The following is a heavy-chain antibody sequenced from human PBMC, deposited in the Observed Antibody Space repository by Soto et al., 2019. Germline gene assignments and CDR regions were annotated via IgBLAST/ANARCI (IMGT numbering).Heavy chain of an antibody. V-gene: IGHV3-11*01. D-gene: IGHD2-21*01. J-gene: IGHJ5*02. CDR3: ARDLSPYSDYYGESTSETWFDP. CDR1: GFTFSDYY. Sequence: QVQLVASGGGLVQPGGSLRLSCAASGFTFSDYYMSWLRQPPGKGLEWVSYISKSGSIIHFADSVKGRFAISRDNAKNTLYLQMSSLRAEDTALYYCARDLSPYSDYYGESTSETWFDPWGQGTLVTVSS. CDR2: ISKSGSII.